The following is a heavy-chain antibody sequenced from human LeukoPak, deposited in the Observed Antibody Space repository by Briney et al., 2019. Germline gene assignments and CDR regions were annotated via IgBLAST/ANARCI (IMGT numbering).Heavy chain of an antibody. D-gene: IGHD2-21*02. J-gene: IGHJ4*02. V-gene: IGHV3-66*01. CDR3: ARSTYCGGDCYCPVDF. Sequence: GGSLRLSCAASGFTVSSNYMSWVRQAPGKGLEWVSVIYSGGSTYYADSVKGRFTISRDNSKNTLYLQMNSLRAEDTAVYYCARSTYCGGDCYCPVDFWCRGTRVTVSA. CDR1: GFTVSSNY. CDR2: IYSGGST.